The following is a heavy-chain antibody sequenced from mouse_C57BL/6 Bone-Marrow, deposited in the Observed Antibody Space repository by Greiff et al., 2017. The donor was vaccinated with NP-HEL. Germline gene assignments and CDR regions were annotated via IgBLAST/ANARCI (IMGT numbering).Heavy chain of an antibody. CDR3: ARIYYGSSYRDY. CDR1: GYTFTDYY. Sequence: VQLQQSGPVLVKPGASVKMSCKASGYTFTDYYMNWVKQSHGKSLEWIGVINPYNGGTSYTQKFKGKATLTVDKSSSTAYMELNSLTSEDSAVYSCARIYYGSSYRDYWGQGTLLTVSA. J-gene: IGHJ2*01. D-gene: IGHD1-1*01. CDR2: INPYNGGT. V-gene: IGHV1-19*01.